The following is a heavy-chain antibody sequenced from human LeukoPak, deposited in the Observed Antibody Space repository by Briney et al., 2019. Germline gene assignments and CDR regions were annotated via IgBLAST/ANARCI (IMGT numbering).Heavy chain of an antibody. CDR2: IYSGGDT. D-gene: IGHD2-15*01. J-gene: IGHJ4*02. Sequence: GGSLRLSCAASGFIVRGNYMSWVRQAPGKGLEWVSVIYSGGDTYYADSVKGRFTISRDTSKNTLNLQMNSLRAEDTAVYYCARGSAATGFDYWGQGTLVTVSS. CDR1: GFIVRGNY. V-gene: IGHV3-53*01. CDR3: ARGSAATGFDY.